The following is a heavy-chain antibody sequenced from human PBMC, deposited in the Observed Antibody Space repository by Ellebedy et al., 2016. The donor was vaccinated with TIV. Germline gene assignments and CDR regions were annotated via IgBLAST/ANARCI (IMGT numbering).Heavy chain of an antibody. D-gene: IGHD6-25*01. CDR2: IGTAGDT. CDR3: VRASSGFDY. Sequence: PGGSLRLSCAASGFTFSSHDMHWVRQATGKGLEWVSAIGTAGDTYYAGSVKGRFTISRENAKNSLYLQMNSLRAEDTAVHYCVRASSGFDYWGQGTLVTVSS. V-gene: IGHV3-13*01. J-gene: IGHJ4*02. CDR1: GFTFSSHD.